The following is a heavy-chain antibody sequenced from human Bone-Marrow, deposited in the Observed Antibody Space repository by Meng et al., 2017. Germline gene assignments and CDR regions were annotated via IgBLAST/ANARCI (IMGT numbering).Heavy chain of an antibody. CDR1: GFTVSHNY. Sequence: GESLKISCAASGFTVSHNYMSWVRQAPGKGLEWVSVIYSGGNTYYADSVKGRFTISRDNSKNTLYLQMNSLRAEDTAVYYCARVVGYYGSGDIDYWGQGTLVTVSS. D-gene: IGHD3-10*01. V-gene: IGHV3-66*02. CDR2: IYSGGNT. J-gene: IGHJ4*02. CDR3: ARVVGYYGSGDIDY.